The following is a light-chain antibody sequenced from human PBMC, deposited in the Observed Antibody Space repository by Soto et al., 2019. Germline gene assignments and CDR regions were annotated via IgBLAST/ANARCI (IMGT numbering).Light chain of an antibody. J-gene: IGKJ5*01. Sequence: DIQMTQSPSSLSASVGDRVTITCQASQDISNYLNWYQQKPGKAPKLLIYDASNLETGVPSRFSGSGSGTDFTFTISSLQPEDIETYYCQQYDNLPLPFGQGTRLEIK. CDR1: QDISNY. CDR3: QQYDNLPLP. V-gene: IGKV1-33*01. CDR2: DAS.